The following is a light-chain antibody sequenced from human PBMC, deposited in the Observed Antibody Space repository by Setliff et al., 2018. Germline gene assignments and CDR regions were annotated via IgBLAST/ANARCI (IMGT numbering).Light chain of an antibody. V-gene: IGLV2-14*03. CDR3: SSNTNSDTLFV. CDR1: NSDVGGYNY. J-gene: IGLJ2*01. CDR2: EVT. Sequence: QSVLTQPAAVSGSPGQSITISCAGTNSDVGGYNYVSWYQQHPNKAPKLMIYEVTKRPSGVSDRFSGSKSGNTASLAISGLQPEDEADYYCSSNTNSDTLFVFGGGTKVTVL.